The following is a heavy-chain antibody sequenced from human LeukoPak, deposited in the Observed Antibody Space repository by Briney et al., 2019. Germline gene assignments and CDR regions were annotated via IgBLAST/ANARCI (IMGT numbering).Heavy chain of an antibody. CDR3: AGGQPRGKFDY. CDR2: INHSGST. J-gene: IGHJ4*02. V-gene: IGHV4-34*01. Sequence: SETLSLTCAVYGGSFSGYYWSWIRQPPGKGLEWIGEINHSGSTNYNPSLKSRVTISVDTSKNQFSLKLSSVTAADTAVCYCAGGQPRGKFDYWGQGTLVTVSS. CDR1: GGSFSGYY. D-gene: IGHD3-10*01.